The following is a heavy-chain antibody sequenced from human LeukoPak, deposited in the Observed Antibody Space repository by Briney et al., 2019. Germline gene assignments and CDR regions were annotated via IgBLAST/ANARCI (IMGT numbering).Heavy chain of an antibody. Sequence: GGSLRLSCAASGFTFSSYGMCWVRQAPGEGLEWISAISGSGGSTYYADSVKGRVTISRDNSKNTLYLQMNSLRAEDTAVYYCAREVWFGDDDDAIDIWGQGTMVTVSS. J-gene: IGHJ3*02. CDR3: AREVWFGDDDDAIDI. CDR1: GFTFSSYG. CDR2: ISGSGGST. V-gene: IGHV3-23*01. D-gene: IGHD3-10*01.